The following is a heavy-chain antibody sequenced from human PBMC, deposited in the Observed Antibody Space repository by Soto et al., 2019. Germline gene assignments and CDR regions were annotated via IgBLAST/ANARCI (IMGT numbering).Heavy chain of an antibody. CDR2: IYYSGNT. CDR3: ARQPILTGYYVDY. D-gene: IGHD3-9*01. J-gene: IGHJ4*02. Sequence: PSETLSLTCTVSGGSISSSSYYWGWIRQPPGKGLEWIGSIYYSGNTYYNPSLKSRVTISVDTSKNQFSLKLSSVTAADTAVYYCARQPILTGYYVDYWGQGTLVTVSS. CDR1: GGSISSSSYY. V-gene: IGHV4-39*01.